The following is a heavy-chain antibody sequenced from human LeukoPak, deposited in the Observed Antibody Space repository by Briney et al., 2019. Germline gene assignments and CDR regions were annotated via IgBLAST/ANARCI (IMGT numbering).Heavy chain of an antibody. V-gene: IGHV3-23*01. CDR3: AKGRFLESTRYYYYSMDV. Sequence: GRSLRLSCAASGFTFNNYAMSWVRQAPGKGLEWVSALGGSGGNTFYADSVKGRFTISRDNSKNTLYLQMNSLRAEDTAVYYCAKGRFLESTRYYYYSMDVWGKGTTVTVSS. CDR2: LGGSGGNT. CDR1: GFTFNNYA. J-gene: IGHJ6*03. D-gene: IGHD3-3*01.